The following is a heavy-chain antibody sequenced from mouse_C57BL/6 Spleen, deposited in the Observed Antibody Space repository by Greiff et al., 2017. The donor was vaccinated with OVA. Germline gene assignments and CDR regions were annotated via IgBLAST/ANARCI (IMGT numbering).Heavy chain of an antibody. D-gene: IGHD2-1*01. V-gene: IGHV1-50*01. Sequence: QVQLKQPGAELVKPGASVKLSCKASGYTFTSYWMQWVKQRPGQGLEWIGEIDPSDSYTNYNQKFKGKATLTVDTSSSTAYMQLSSLTSEDSAVYYCARGGGNYGYFDYWGQGTTLTVSS. CDR2: IDPSDSYT. J-gene: IGHJ2*01. CDR3: ARGGGNYGYFDY. CDR1: GYTFTSYW.